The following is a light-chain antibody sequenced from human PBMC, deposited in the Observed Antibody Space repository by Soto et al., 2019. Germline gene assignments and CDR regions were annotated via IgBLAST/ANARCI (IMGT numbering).Light chain of an antibody. J-gene: IGLJ2*01. V-gene: IGLV2-14*01. CDR3: SSYTSSSTLVV. CDR1: SSDVGGYSF. CDR2: DVS. Sequence: QSALTQPASVSGSPGQSITISCTGTSSDVGGYSFVSWYQQHPGKAPKLMIYDVSNRPSGVSNRFSGSKSGNTASLTISGLQAEDEADYYCSSYTSSSTLVVFGGGTKVTV.